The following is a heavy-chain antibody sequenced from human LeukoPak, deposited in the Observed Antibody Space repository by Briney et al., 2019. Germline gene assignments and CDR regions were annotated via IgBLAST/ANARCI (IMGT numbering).Heavy chain of an antibody. CDR2: ISGSGDSA. J-gene: IGHJ4*02. CDR3: AKLPGRAADY. CDR1: GFTFSSYA. Sequence: GGSLRLSCAASGFTFSSYAMSWVRQAPGKGLEWVSVISGSGDSAYYADSVRGRFTISRDNSKNILNLQMNSLRAQDTAVYYCAKLPGRAADYWGQGTLVTVSS. V-gene: IGHV3-23*01.